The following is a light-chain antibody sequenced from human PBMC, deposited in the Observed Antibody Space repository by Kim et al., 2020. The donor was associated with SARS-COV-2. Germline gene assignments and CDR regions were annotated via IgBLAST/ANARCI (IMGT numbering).Light chain of an antibody. CDR1: SSDVGGYKY. V-gene: IGLV2-14*03. J-gene: IGLJ2*01. CDR2: DVS. CDR3: SSYTSSTSVV. Sequence: GQSITISCTGTSSDVGGYKYVSWYQQHPGKAPKLMIYDVSNRPSGVSKRFSGSKSGNTAALTISGLQAEDEADYYCSSYTSSTSVVFGGGTQLTVL.